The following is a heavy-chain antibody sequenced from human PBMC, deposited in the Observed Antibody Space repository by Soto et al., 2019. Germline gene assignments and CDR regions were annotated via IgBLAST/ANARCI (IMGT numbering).Heavy chain of an antibody. J-gene: IGHJ6*02. CDR1: GYSFTGYY. CDR2: INPNYGGT. V-gene: IGHV1-2*02. Sequence: GASVKVSCKTSGYSFTGYYIHWVRQAPGQGLEWMGWINPNYGGTKFAQKFQGRVTMTRDTPISTAYMELIRLTSDDTAVYYCARVGNTMAALGGWFGMDVWGQGTTVTAP. CDR3: ARVGNTMAALGGWFGMDV. D-gene: IGHD3-16*01.